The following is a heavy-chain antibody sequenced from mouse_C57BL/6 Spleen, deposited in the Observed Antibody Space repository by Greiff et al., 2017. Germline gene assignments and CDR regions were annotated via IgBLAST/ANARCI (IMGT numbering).Heavy chain of an antibody. V-gene: IGHV1-52*01. Sequence: VQLQQPGAELVRPGSSVKLSCKASGYTFTSYWMHWVKQGPIQGLEWIGNIDPSDSETHYNQKFKDKATLTVDKSSSTAYMQLSSLTSEDSAVYYCARHYYGPFDYWGQGTTLTVSS. CDR3: ARHYYGPFDY. J-gene: IGHJ2*01. D-gene: IGHD1-1*01. CDR2: IDPSDSET. CDR1: GYTFTSYW.